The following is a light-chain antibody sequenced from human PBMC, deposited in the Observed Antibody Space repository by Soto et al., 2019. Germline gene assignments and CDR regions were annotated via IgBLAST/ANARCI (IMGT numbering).Light chain of an antibody. V-gene: IGKV1-5*03. CDR1: QSIDSW. CDR3: QQYASYSSLT. CDR2: KAS. J-gene: IGKJ4*01. Sequence: DIQMTQSPSTLSASVGDRVTITCRASQSIDSWVAWYQQKPGKAPKLLIFKASILQSGVPSRFSGGGSGAEFTLTISSLQPDDFATYYCQQYASYSSLTFGGGTKVEIK.